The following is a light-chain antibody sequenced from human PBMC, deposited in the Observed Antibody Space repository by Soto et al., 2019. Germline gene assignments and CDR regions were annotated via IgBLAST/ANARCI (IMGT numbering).Light chain of an antibody. CDR3: LQHNSYPRT. CDR1: QSIGRW. J-gene: IGKJ1*01. Sequence: DIQMTQSPSTLSASVGDRVTITCRASQSIGRWLAWYQQKPGKAPKVLIYDASTLKSGVPSRFSGSGSGTDFTLTISSLQPDDFATYYCLQHNSYPRTFGQGTKVEIK. CDR2: DAS. V-gene: IGKV1-5*01.